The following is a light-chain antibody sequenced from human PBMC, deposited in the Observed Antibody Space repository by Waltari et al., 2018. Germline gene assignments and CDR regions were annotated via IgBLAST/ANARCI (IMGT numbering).Light chain of an antibody. J-gene: IGKJ2*01. Sequence: DIVMTQSPDSLSVSLGERATINCKSSQSVFYSSYNKNDLAWYQQKPGQPPKLLIYWASTRESGVPDRFSGSKSGTSASLAITGLQAEDEADYYCQQYRDTPYTFGQGTNLEI. CDR1: QSVFYSSYNKND. V-gene: IGKV4-1*01. CDR3: QQYRDTPYT. CDR2: WAS.